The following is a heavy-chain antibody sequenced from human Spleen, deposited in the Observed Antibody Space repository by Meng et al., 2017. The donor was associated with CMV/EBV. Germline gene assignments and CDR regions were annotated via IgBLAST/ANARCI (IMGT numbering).Heavy chain of an antibody. V-gene: IGHV6-1*01. CDR2: TYYRSKWYN. CDR3: ARDHLGFDY. CDR1: GDSVSSNRAA. D-gene: IGHD7-27*01. J-gene: IGHJ4*02. Sequence: VHLYRARPGLVHPAPTPFRAFSITGDSVSSNRAAWNAIRQSPSRGLEWLGRTYYRSKWYNDYAVSVKSRITINPDTSKNQFSLQLNSVTPEYTAVYYCARDHLGFDYWGQGTLVTVSS.